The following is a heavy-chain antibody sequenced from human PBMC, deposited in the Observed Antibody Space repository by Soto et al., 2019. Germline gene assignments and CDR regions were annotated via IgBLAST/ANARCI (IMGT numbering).Heavy chain of an antibody. CDR3: ARKIYGSGSSMNNWFDP. Sequence: SETLSLTCTVSGGSISSSTYYWGWLRQPPGKGLEWIGYIYYSGSTNYNPSLKSRVTISVDTSKNQFSLKLSSVTAADTAVYYCARKIYGSGSSMNNWFDPWGQGTLVTVSS. CDR2: IYYSGST. D-gene: IGHD3-10*01. CDR1: GGSISSSTYY. J-gene: IGHJ5*02. V-gene: IGHV4-61*05.